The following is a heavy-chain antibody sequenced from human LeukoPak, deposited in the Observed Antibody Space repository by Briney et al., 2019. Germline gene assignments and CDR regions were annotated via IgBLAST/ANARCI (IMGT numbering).Heavy chain of an antibody. CDR3: ARDQYYYDSSGYLTFDY. Sequence: SETLSLTCAVSGGSISSGSYFWSWIRQPAGKGLEWIGRIYTSGSTNYNPSLKSRVTMSVDTSKNQFSLKLSSVTAADTAVYYCARDQYYYDSSGYLTFDYWGQGTLVTVSS. D-gene: IGHD3-22*01. V-gene: IGHV4-61*02. CDR1: GGSISSGSYF. J-gene: IGHJ4*02. CDR2: IYTSGST.